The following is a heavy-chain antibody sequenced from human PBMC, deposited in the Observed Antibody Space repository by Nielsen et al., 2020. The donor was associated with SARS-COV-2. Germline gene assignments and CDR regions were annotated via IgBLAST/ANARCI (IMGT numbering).Heavy chain of an antibody. J-gene: IGHJ5*02. CDR2: IDPSDSYT. D-gene: IGHD6-13*01. Sequence: GESLKISCKGSGYSFTSYWISWVRQMPGKGLEWMGRIDPSDSYTNYSPSFQGQVTISADKSISTAYLQWSSLKASDTAMYYCARGNPSSWYLERFDPWGQGTLVTVSS. CDR3: ARGNPSSWYLERFDP. V-gene: IGHV5-10-1*04. CDR1: GYSFTSYW.